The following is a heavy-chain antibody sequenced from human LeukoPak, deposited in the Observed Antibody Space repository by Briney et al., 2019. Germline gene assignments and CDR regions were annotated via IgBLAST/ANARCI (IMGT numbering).Heavy chain of an antibody. D-gene: IGHD3-3*01. CDR1: GYTFTSYA. J-gene: IGHJ4*02. V-gene: IGHV1-3*01. CDR2: INAGNGNT. Sequence: ASVKVSCKASGYTFTSYAMHWVRQAPGQRLEWMGWINAGNGNTKYSQKFQGRVTITRDTSASTAYMELSSLRSEDTAVYYCARVKSVRFLEWLLYYWGQGTLVTVSS. CDR3: ARVKSVRFLEWLLYY.